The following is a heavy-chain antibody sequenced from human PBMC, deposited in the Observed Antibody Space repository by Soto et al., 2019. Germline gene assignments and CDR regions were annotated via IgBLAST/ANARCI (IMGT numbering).Heavy chain of an antibody. CDR1: GYTFTSYA. CDR2: INAGNGNT. D-gene: IGHD5-18*01. J-gene: IGHJ3*02. CDR3: AGEGDTAMGLGAFDI. V-gene: IGHV1-3*01. Sequence: ASVKVSCKASGYTFTSYAMHWVRQAPGQRLEWMGWINAGNGNTKYSQKFQGRVTITRDTSASTAYMELSSLRSEDTAVYYCAGEGDTAMGLGAFDIWGQGXMVTV.